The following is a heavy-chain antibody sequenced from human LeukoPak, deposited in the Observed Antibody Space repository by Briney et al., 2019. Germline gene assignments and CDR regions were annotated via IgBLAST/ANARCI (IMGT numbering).Heavy chain of an antibody. CDR3: AREVFMGATRFDY. V-gene: IGHV3-53*01. CDR2: IYSGGNT. D-gene: IGHD1-26*01. J-gene: IGHJ4*02. Sequence: PGGSLRLSCAASGFTVSSNYMSWVRQAPGKGLEWVSVIYSGGNTFYADSVEGRFTISRDNSKNTLYLQMNSLRADDTAVYYCAREVFMGATRFDYWGQGTLVTVSS. CDR1: GFTVSSNY.